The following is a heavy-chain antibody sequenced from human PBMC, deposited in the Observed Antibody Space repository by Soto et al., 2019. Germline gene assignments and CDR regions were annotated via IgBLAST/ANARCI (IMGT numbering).Heavy chain of an antibody. CDR1: GYTFTSYD. CDR2: MNPNSGNT. CDR3: AREISYGMDV. J-gene: IGHJ6*02. V-gene: IGHV1-8*01. Sequence: ASVKVSYKASGYTFTSYDINWVRQATGQGLEWMGRMNPNSGNTGYAQKFQGRVTMTRNTSISTAYMELCSLRSEDTAVYYCAREISYGMDVWGQGTTVTVSS.